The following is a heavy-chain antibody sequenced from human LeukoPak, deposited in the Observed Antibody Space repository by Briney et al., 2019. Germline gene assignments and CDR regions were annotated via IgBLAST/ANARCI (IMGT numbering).Heavy chain of an antibody. Sequence: SETLSLTCTVSDGSISSYYWSWIRQPAGKGLEWIGRIYPSGKTNYNPSLKTRAPISGDTPKPQFSQKLRSVAAAETAFYCCARGTYSWYSDSWGQGTLVTVSS. CDR2: IYPSGKT. D-gene: IGHD2-15*01. CDR3: ARGTYSWYSDS. V-gene: IGHV4-4*07. J-gene: IGHJ5*02. CDR1: DGSISSYY.